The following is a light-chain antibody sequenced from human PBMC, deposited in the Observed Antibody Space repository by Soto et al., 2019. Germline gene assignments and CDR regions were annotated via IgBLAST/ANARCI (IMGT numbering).Light chain of an antibody. CDR3: SSYTSSSTPWV. CDR1: SSDVGGYNS. CDR2: EVN. J-gene: IGLJ3*02. V-gene: IGLV2-14*01. Sequence: QSALTQPASVSGSPGQSITISCTGTSSDVGGYNSVSWYQQHPGKAPKLIIYEVNIRPSGVSNRFSGSKSGNTASLTISGLQAEDEADYYCSSYTSSSTPWVFGGGTKLTVL.